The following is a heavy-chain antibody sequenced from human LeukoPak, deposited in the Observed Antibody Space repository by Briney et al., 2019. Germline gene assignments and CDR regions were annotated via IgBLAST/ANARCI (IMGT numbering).Heavy chain of an antibody. CDR2: TYYRSKWYN. Sequence: SQTLSLTCAISGDSVSSNSATWRWIRQSPSRGLEWLGRTYYRSKWYNDYAVSVKSRITVNPDTSKNQFSLQLNSVTPEDTAVYYCARGSSSLHAFDIWGQGTMVTVSS. D-gene: IGHD6-6*01. V-gene: IGHV6-1*01. J-gene: IGHJ3*02. CDR3: ARGSSSLHAFDI. CDR1: GDSVSSNSAT.